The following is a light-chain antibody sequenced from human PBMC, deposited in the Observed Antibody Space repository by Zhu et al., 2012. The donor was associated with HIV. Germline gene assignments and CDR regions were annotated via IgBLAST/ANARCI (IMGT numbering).Light chain of an antibody. J-gene: IGKJ2*01. Sequence: EIVLTQSPGTLSLSPGERATLSCRASQSVSRNYLAWYQQKPGQAPLLLIYGASRRVTGIPDRFSGSGSGTDFTLTISRLEPEDFAVYYCQHYVPSPMYTFGQGTKLEIK. V-gene: IGKV3-20*01. CDR3: QHYVPSPMYT. CDR2: GAS. CDR1: QSVSRNY.